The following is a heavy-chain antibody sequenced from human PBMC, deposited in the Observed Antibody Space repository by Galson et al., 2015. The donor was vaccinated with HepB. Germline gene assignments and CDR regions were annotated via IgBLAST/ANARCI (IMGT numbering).Heavy chain of an antibody. V-gene: IGHV3-21*01. D-gene: IGHD6-19*01. CDR1: GFTLSSYS. Sequence: SLRLSCAASGFTLSSYSMNWVRQAPGKGLEWVSSISSSSSYIYYADSVKGRFTISRDNAKNSLYLQMNSLRAGDTAVYYCARAGPIAVAPRFGYWGQGTLVTVSS. J-gene: IGHJ4*02. CDR2: ISSSSSYI. CDR3: ARAGPIAVAPRFGY.